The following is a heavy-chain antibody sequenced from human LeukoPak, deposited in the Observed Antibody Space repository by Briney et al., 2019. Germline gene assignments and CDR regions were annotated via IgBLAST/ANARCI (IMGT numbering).Heavy chain of an antibody. CDR1: GFTFSSYW. CDR3: ARTVTSESPH. J-gene: IGHJ4*02. V-gene: IGHV3-7*01. CDR2: IKPDGGDK. Sequence: GGSLRLPCAASGFTFSSYWMTWVRQAPGKGLEWVAGIKPDGGDKYSVDSVKGRFTISRDNAKNSLYLQMNSLRVEDTAVYFCARTVTSESPHWGQGTLVTVSS.